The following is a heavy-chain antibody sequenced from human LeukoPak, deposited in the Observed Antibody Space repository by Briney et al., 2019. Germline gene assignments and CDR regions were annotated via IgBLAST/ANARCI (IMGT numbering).Heavy chain of an antibody. J-gene: IGHJ4*02. CDR2: ISTSSSNI. CDR3: ARDVGRTLPFDY. CDR1: GFTLSIYG. V-gene: IGHV3-48*02. Sequence: GGSLRLSCAASGFTLSIYGLNWVRQAPGKGREWVSYISTSSSNIYYADSVKGRFTISRDNAKNSLYLQMNSLRDEDTAVYYWARDVGRTLPFDYWGQGTLVTVSS.